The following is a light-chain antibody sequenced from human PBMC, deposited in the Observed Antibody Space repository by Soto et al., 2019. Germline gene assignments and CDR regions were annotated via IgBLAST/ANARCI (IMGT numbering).Light chain of an antibody. CDR2: GNN. J-gene: IGLJ3*02. CDR1: DSNIGENFD. Sequence: QSVLTQPPSVSGAPGQRVTISCTGSDSNIGENFDIHWYQQLPGTAPKLLIYGNNNRPSGVPDRFSASRSGTSASLAITRLQAEDEADYYCQSYDSGLSGSVFGGGTKVTVL. CDR3: QSYDSGLSGSV. V-gene: IGLV1-40*01.